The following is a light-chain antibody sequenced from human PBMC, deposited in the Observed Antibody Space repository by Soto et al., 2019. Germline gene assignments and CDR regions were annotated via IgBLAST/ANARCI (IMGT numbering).Light chain of an antibody. CDR3: QQANSFPLT. CDR2: GAS. J-gene: IGKJ5*01. Sequence: DIQMTQSPSFVSASVGDRVTITCRASQGISRWLAWYQQSPGNAPELLIYGASRLQSGVPSRFRDSGSGTDFTLTISSLQPEDFATYYCQQANSFPLTFGQGTRLEIK. CDR1: QGISRW. V-gene: IGKV1-12*01.